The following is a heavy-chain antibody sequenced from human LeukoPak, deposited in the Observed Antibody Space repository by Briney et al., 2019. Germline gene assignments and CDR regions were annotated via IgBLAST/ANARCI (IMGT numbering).Heavy chain of an antibody. V-gene: IGHV4-59*08. Sequence: SETLSLTCTVSGGSIKNFYWSWIRQPPGKGLEWIGYISYSGSTNHNPSLKSRVAISVDTSKNQFSLKLSSVTAADTAVYYCARHLTGTASLHYWGQGTLVTVSS. J-gene: IGHJ4*02. D-gene: IGHD1-20*01. CDR3: ARHLTGTASLHY. CDR2: ISYSGST. CDR1: GGSIKNFY.